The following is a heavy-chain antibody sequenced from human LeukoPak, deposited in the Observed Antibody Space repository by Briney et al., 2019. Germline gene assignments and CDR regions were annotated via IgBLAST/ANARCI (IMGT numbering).Heavy chain of an antibody. CDR1: GGSISSYY. D-gene: IGHD5-18*01. V-gene: IGHV4-59*01. CDR2: IYYSGST. CDR3: ARACSGGYSYGSSWRY. Sequence: SETLSLTCTVSGGSISSYYWSWIRQPPGKGLEWIGYIYYSGSTNYNSSLKSRVTISVDPSKNQFSLKLSSVTAADTAVYYCARACSGGYSYGSSWRYWGQGTLVTVSS. J-gene: IGHJ4*02.